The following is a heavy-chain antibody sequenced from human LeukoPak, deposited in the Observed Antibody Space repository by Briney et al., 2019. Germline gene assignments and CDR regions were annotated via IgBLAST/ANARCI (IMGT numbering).Heavy chain of an antibody. D-gene: IGHD3-10*02. CDR2: ISSSGSTI. CDR3: AELGITMIGGV. Sequence: GGSLRLSCAASGFTLSSHTMNWVRQAPGKGLEWVSYISSSGSTIYYADSVKGRFTISRDNARNSLYLQMNSLRAEDTAVYYCAELGITMIGGVWGKGTTVTISS. J-gene: IGHJ6*04. V-gene: IGHV3-48*04. CDR1: GFTLSSHT.